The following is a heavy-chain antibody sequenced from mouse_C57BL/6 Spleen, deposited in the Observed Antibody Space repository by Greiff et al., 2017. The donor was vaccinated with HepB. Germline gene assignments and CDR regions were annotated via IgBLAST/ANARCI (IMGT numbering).Heavy chain of an antibody. CDR1: GYTFTSYW. D-gene: IGHD1-1*01. V-gene: IGHV1-7*01. J-gene: IGHJ3*01. Sequence: QVQLKESGAELAKPGASVKLSCKASGYTFTSYWMHWVKQRPGQGLEWIGYINPSSGYTKYNQKFKDKATLTADKSSSTAYMQLSSLTYEDSAVYYCARSPHPFGSYGSSGFAYWGQGTLVTVSA. CDR2: INPSSGYT. CDR3: ARSPHPFGSYGSSGFAY.